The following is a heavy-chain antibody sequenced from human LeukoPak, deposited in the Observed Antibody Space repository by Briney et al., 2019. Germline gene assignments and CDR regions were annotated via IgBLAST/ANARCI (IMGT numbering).Heavy chain of an antibody. J-gene: IGHJ6*02. Sequence: WASVKVSCKASGYTFTNYGISWVRQAPGQGLEWMGWINPNSGGTNYAQKFQGRVTMTRDTSISTAYMELSRLRSDDTAVYYCARGLLWFGELSGMDVWGQGTTVTVSS. CDR3: ARGLLWFGELSGMDV. CDR1: GYTFTNYG. CDR2: INPNSGGT. V-gene: IGHV1-2*02. D-gene: IGHD3-10*01.